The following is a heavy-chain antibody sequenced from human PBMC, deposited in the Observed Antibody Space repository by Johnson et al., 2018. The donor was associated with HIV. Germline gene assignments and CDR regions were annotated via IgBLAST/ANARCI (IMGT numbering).Heavy chain of an antibody. Sequence: EVQLVESGGGLVQPGRSLRLSCAASGFTFDDYAMHWVRQAPGKRLEWVSAISNSGGATHYADSVKGRFRISRDNSKDTVYLQVNSLRAEDTAVYYCARDDAFDIWGQGTMVTVSS. J-gene: IGHJ3*02. CDR2: ISNSGGAT. CDR3: ARDDAFDI. V-gene: IGHV3-23*04. CDR1: GFTFDDYA.